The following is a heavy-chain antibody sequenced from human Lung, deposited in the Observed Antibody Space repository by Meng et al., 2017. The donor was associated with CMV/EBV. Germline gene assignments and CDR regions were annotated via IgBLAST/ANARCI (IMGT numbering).Heavy chain of an antibody. Sequence: ELQLVXSXXXXXKPGGYMRLSCAASGFTFSAYSINWVRQASGKGPEWVASISDDSGFIYYADSVRGRFTVSRDNAKNSVYLHMSSLRAEDTAIYYCALIVKWGQGTLVTVSS. CDR1: GFTFSAYS. CDR3: ALIVK. J-gene: IGHJ4*02. D-gene: IGHD2-15*01. V-gene: IGHV3-21*01. CDR2: ISDDSGFI.